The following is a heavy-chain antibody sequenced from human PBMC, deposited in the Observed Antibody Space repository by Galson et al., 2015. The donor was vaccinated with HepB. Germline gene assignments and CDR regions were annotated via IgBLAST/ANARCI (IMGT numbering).Heavy chain of an antibody. J-gene: IGHJ4*02. CDR2: INQDGSEK. CDR3: AKVSGYDVGGEFDF. Sequence: SLRLSCAASGFSFRSYWMSWVRQAPGKGLEWVANINQDGSEKYYVDSVKGRFTISRDNAKNSLYLQMDSLRAEDTSVYYCAKVSGYDVGGEFDFWGQGALVTVSS. V-gene: IGHV3-7*01. CDR1: GFSFRSYW. D-gene: IGHD5-12*01.